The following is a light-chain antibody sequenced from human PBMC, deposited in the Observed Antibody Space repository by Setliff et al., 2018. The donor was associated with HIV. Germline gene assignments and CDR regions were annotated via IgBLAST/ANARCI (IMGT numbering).Light chain of an antibody. Sequence: QSALTQPASVSGSPGQSITISCTRTSSDIGGYKSVSWYQQHPGKAPKLMIYDVSNRPSGVSNRFSGSKSGNTASLTISGLQAEDEADYYCCSLTSTSSYVFGTGTKVTVL. CDR1: SSDIGGYKS. J-gene: IGLJ1*01. V-gene: IGLV2-14*03. CDR3: CSLTSTSSYV. CDR2: DVS.